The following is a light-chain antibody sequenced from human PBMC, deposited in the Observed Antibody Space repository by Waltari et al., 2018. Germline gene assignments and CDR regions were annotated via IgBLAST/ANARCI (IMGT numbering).Light chain of an antibody. CDR1: SSDVGAYDY. CDR3: SSFTTSSTLLYV. J-gene: IGLJ1*01. Sequence: QSALTQPASVSGSPGQSITISCTGTSSDVGAYDYVSWYQQQPGKAPKLIIYEVTNRPSGVSNRFSGSKSGNTASLTISGLQAEDEVDFYCSSFTTSSTLLYVFGTGTKVTVL. CDR2: EVT. V-gene: IGLV2-14*01.